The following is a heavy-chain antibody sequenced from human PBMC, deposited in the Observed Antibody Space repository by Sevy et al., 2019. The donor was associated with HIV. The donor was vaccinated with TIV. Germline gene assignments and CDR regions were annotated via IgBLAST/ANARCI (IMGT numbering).Heavy chain of an antibody. CDR2: IYPGDSDT. Sequence: GESLKISCKASGYKFTDYWIGWVPQMPGKGLEWMGIIYPGDSDTTYSPSFQGQVTISVDKSISTAYVQWSSLKASDTAIFYCARGARGTLPSYYYYPLDVWGQGTTVTVSS. CDR1: GYKFTDYW. CDR3: ARGARGTLPSYYYYPLDV. V-gene: IGHV5-51*01. J-gene: IGHJ6*02.